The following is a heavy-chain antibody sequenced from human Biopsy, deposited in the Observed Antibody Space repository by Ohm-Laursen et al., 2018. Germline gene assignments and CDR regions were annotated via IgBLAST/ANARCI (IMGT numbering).Heavy chain of an antibody. CDR3: ARADMVTTIVDY. CDR2: IYHTGST. D-gene: IGHD5-12*01. Sequence: TLSLTRTVSDDSIRRGGNYMSWIRQFPGKGLEWIAYIYHTGSTYYNPSLKSRLSIAIDTSKNQFSVSLRSVTAADTAVYYCARADMVTTIVDYWGQGTLVTVSS. V-gene: IGHV4-31*03. J-gene: IGHJ4*02. CDR1: DDSIRRGGNY.